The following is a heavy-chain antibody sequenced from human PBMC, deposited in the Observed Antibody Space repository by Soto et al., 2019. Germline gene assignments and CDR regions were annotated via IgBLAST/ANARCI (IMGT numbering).Heavy chain of an antibody. J-gene: IGHJ5*02. Sequence: ASVKVSCKASGFTFSHHSIHWVRQAPGQRLEWMGWINSDTGYTKYSQKFQARLTITWDSSAKTAYMELSSLQSEDTAVYYCVRGKEAGVWFDPWGQGTLVTVS. V-gene: IGHV1-3*04. CDR2: INSDTGYT. CDR3: VRGKEAGVWFDP. D-gene: IGHD3-10*01. CDR1: GFTFSHHS.